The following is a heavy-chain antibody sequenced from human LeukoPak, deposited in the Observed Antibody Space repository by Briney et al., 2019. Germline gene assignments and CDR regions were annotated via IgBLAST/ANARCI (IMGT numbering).Heavy chain of an antibody. Sequence: PVKVSCKASGGTFSSYAISWVRQAPGQGLEWMGGIIPIFGTANYAQKFQGRVTITTDESTSTAYMELSSLRSEDTAVYYCAVGGLYYDSSGYYFTFDYWGQGTLVTVSS. CDR3: AVGGLYYDSSGYYFTFDY. CDR2: IIPIFGTA. J-gene: IGHJ4*02. CDR1: GGTFSSYA. D-gene: IGHD3-22*01. V-gene: IGHV1-69*05.